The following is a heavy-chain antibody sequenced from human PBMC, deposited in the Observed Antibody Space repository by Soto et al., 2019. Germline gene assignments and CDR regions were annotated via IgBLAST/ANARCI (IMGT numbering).Heavy chain of an antibody. CDR1: GGSISSGGYY. CDR2: IYYSGST. D-gene: IGHD3-10*01. J-gene: IGHJ4*02. V-gene: IGHV4-31*03. Sequence: QVQLQESGPGLVKPSQTLSLTCTVSGGSISSGGYYWSWIRQHPGKGLEWIGYIYYSGSTYYNPALKSRVTISVDTSKNQFSLKLSSVTAADTAVYYCARGVTMVRGVIHTPYFDYWGQGTLVTVSS. CDR3: ARGVTMVRGVIHTPYFDY.